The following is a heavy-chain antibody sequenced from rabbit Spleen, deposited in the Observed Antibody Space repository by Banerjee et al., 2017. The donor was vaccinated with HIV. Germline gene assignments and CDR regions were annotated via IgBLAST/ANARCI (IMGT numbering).Heavy chain of an antibody. Sequence: QEQLVEYGGDLVQPEGSLTLTCKASGFSFSSSYYMCWVRQAPGKGLECIACIYADSSGSTYYASWAKGRFTISKTSSTTVTLEMTSLTAADTATYFCARGSAAMTMVITGFYLGLWGQGTLVTVS. CDR2: IYADSSGST. CDR1: GFSFSSSYY. V-gene: IGHV1S45*01. CDR3: ARGSAAMTMVITGFYLGL. D-gene: IGHD2-1*01. J-gene: IGHJ4*01.